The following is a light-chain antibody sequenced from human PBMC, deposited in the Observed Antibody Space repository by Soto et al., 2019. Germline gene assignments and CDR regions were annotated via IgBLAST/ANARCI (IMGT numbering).Light chain of an antibody. J-gene: IGLJ2*01. Sequence: QPVLTQSPSASASLGATVKLTCTLSSGHSDYGIAWHQQQSDKGPRCWMKLNRDCSHNKGDGVPDRFSGSRSGAERYLIISSLQSDDEADYYRQTWDTVVVFGGGPKLTVL. V-gene: IGLV4-69*01. CDR3: QTWDTVVV. CDR1: SGHSDYG. CDR2: LNRDCSH.